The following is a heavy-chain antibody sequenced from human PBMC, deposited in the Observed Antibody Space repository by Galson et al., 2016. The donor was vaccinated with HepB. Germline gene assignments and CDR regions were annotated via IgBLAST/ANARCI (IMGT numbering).Heavy chain of an antibody. CDR3: ARQQNDGHGMDV. CDR1: GGSTFSHY. Sequence: TLSLTCTVSGGSTFSHYWSWIRQPPGKGLEWIGYLYYSGRPSYNPSLKSRVTVSIDASTNQVSLTLTSVTAADTAVYYCARQQNDGHGMDVWGQGTTVTVSS. V-gene: IGHV4-59*08. D-gene: IGHD2/OR15-2a*01. CDR2: LYYSGRP. J-gene: IGHJ6*02.